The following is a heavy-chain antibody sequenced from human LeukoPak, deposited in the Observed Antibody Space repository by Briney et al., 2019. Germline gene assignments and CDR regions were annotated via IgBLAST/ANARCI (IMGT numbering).Heavy chain of an antibody. CDR1: GFTFSSYS. CDR3: ARDHCSSTSCPP. D-gene: IGHD2-2*01. Sequence: GGSLRLSCAASGFTFSSYSMNWVRQAPGKGLEWVSSISSSSSYIYYADSVKGRFTISGDNAKNSLNLQMNSLRAEDTAVYYCARDHCSSTSCPPWGQGTLVTVSS. V-gene: IGHV3-21*01. CDR2: ISSSSSYI. J-gene: IGHJ5*02.